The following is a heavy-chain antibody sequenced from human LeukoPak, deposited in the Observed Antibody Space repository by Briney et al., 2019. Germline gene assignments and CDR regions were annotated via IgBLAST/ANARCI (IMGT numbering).Heavy chain of an antibody. CDR1: GGSISTSNYY. D-gene: IGHD1-14*01. J-gene: IGHJ4*02. V-gene: IGHV4-61*05. Sequence: SETLSLTCTVSGGSISTSNYYWGWIRQPPGKGLEWIGYIYYSGSTNYNPSLKSRVTVSVDTSKNQFSLKLSSVTAADTAVYYCARINRGHFDYWGQGTLVTVSS. CDR3: ARINRGHFDY. CDR2: IYYSGST.